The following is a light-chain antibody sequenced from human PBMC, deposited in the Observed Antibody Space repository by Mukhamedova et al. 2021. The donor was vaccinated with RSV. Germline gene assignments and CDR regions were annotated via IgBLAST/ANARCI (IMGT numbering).Light chain of an antibody. CDR2: EVT. CDR3: GSFAGGSAPV. V-gene: IGLV2-23*02. Sequence: KLVIYEVTERPSGVSNRFSGSKSYNTASLTISGLQTEDEADYYCGSFAGGSAPVFGGGTQLNVL. J-gene: IGLJ7*01.